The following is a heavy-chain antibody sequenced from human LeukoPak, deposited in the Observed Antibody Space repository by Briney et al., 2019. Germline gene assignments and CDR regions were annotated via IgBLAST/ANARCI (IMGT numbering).Heavy chain of an antibody. D-gene: IGHD6-19*01. CDR3: TTDSSGDYFDY. V-gene: IGHV3-11*01. Sequence: GGSLRLSCAASGFTFSDYYMSWIRQAPGKGLEWVSYISSSGSTIYYADSVKGRFTISRDNAKNSLYLQMNSLKTEDTAVYYCTTDSSGDYFDYWGQGTLVTVSS. J-gene: IGHJ4*02. CDR2: ISSSGSTI. CDR1: GFTFSDYY.